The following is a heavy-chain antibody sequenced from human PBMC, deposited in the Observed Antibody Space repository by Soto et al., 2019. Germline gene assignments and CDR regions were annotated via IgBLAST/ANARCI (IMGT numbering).Heavy chain of an antibody. J-gene: IGHJ4*01. Sequence: SGPPLVNTRQTLTLTCTFAGFSLSTSGVGVGWIRQPPGKALEWLALIYWNDDKRYSPSLKSRLTITKDTSKNQVVLTMTNMDPVDTATYYCAHRTAAGYYFDYWGLGTLVTVSS. D-gene: IGHD6-13*01. CDR2: IYWNDDK. CDR1: GFSLSTSGVG. V-gene: IGHV2-5*01. CDR3: AHRTAAGYYFDY.